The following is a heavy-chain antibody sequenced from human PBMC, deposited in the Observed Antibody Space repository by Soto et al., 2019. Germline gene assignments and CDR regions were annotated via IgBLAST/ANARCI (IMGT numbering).Heavy chain of an antibody. CDR1: GFTFSTYG. CDR3: AKDEVRTPSLYAMDV. V-gene: IGHV3-30*18. CDR2: ISYDGSNR. D-gene: IGHD3-10*01. Sequence: AGSLRLSCTASGFTFSTYGMHWVRQAPGKGLEWVALISYDGSNRNSAGSVKGRFTISRDNSKNTLYLQMNSLRVEDTAVYYCAKDEVRTPSLYAMDVWGQGTTVTVSS. J-gene: IGHJ6*02.